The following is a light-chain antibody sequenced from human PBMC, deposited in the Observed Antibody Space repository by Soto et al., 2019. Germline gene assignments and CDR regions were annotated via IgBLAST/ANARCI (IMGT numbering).Light chain of an antibody. CDR2: KAS. CDR3: QQYGSSAPIT. Sequence: DIQMTQSPSTLSASVGDRVTITCRASESISIWLAWYQQKPGKAPKLLIYKASNLESGVPSRFSGSGSGTEFTLTISRLEPEDFALYFCQQYGSSAPITFGQGTRLEIK. CDR1: ESISIW. V-gene: IGKV1-5*03. J-gene: IGKJ5*01.